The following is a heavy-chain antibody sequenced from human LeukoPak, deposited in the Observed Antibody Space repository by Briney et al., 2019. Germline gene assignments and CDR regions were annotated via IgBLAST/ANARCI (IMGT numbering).Heavy chain of an antibody. V-gene: IGHV3-15*07. CDR1: GFPLSKAW. Sequence: PGGPLRLPGEPSGFPLSKAWMNWAPQAPGKGLGGVGRIRSNSDGGTIDYAAPVKGRFTLSRDDSKTTLYLQMNSLQTEDTAVYYCASDFYDSTWGQGTLVTVSS. CDR3: ASDFYDST. J-gene: IGHJ5*02. D-gene: IGHD3-22*01. CDR2: IRSNSDGGTI.